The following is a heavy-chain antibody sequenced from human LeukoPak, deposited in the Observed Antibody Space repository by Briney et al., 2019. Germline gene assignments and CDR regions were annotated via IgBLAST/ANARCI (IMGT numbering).Heavy chain of an antibody. CDR1: GGSMFSYY. CDR2: IYSSGIT. CDR3: ARHAYYDSSGFHPTSGYFDL. V-gene: IGHV4-59*08. J-gene: IGHJ2*01. D-gene: IGHD3-16*01. Sequence: PSETLSLTCSVSGGSMFSYYWNWIRQPPGKGLEWIGYIYSSGITNYNPSLRSRGTISVAASRNQFSLRLTSVTAEDTAIYYCARHAYYDSSGFHPTSGYFDLWGRGTLVTVSS.